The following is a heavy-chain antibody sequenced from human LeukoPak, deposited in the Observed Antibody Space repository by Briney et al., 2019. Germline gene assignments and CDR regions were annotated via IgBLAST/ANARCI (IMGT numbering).Heavy chain of an antibody. CDR2: VSGSSAFI. CDR1: GFSFRTYS. V-gene: IGHV3-21*06. CDR3: ARFLATWDYYYMDV. J-gene: IGHJ6*03. D-gene: IGHD3-3*01. Sequence: GGSLRLSCAASGFSFRTYSINWVRQAPGKGLEWVSSVSGSSAFIYYAESVKGRFTISRDNAKNSVYLQLSSLRVEDTAVYYCARFLATWDYYYMDVWGTGTTVTFSS.